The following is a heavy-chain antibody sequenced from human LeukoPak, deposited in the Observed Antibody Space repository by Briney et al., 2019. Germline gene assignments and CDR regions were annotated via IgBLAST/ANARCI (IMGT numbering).Heavy chain of an antibody. CDR1: GFTFSSYG. CDR2: ISSSSSTI. V-gene: IGHV3-48*01. Sequence: GSLRLSCAASGFTFSSYGMHWVRQAPGKGLEWVSYISSSSSTIYYADSVKGRFTISRDNAKNSLYLQMNSLRAEDTAVYYCARGGSYCSSTSCRSYYYYMDVWGKGTTVTVSS. CDR3: ARGGSYCSSTSCRSYYYYMDV. D-gene: IGHD2-2*01. J-gene: IGHJ6*03.